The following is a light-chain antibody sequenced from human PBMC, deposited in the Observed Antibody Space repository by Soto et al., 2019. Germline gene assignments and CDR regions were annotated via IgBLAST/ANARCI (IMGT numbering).Light chain of an antibody. CDR3: QHYVNWPLT. J-gene: IGKJ4*01. V-gene: IGKV3-20*01. CDR1: QSFSIHF. CDR2: GTS. Sequence: IVLTQSPGTLSLSPGDRATLSCRASQSFSIHFLAWYQQKPGQAPRLLIHGTSSRATGIPDRFSGSGSGTDFTLTINSLQSEDFAVYYCQHYVNWPLTFGGGTKVDI.